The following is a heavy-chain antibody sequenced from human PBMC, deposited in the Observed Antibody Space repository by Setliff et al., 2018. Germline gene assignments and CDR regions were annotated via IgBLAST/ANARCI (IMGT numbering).Heavy chain of an antibody. J-gene: IGHJ6*03. CDR3: ARARYCSSTSCYYYYYMDV. Sequence: PGGSLRLSCAASGFTFSRYWMSWVRQAPGKGLEWVPNIKQDGSEKYYVDSVKGRFTISRDNAKNSLYLQMNSLRAEDTAVYYCARARYCSSTSCYYYYYMDVWGKGTTVTVSS. D-gene: IGHD2-2*01. CDR1: GFTFSRYW. CDR2: IKQDGSEK. V-gene: IGHV3-7*01.